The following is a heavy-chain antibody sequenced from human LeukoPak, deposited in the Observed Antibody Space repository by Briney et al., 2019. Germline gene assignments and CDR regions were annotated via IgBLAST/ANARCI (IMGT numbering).Heavy chain of an antibody. CDR3: ARVVTVVTSRYFDY. CDR1: GYTFTSYG. V-gene: IGHV1-18*01. CDR2: ISAYNGNT. D-gene: IGHD4-23*01. Sequence: ASVKVSCKASGYTFTSYGISWVRQAPGQGREWMGCISAYNGNTNYAQKLQGRVTMTTDTSTSTAYMELRSLRSDDTAVYYCARVVTVVTSRYFDYWGQGTLVTVSS. J-gene: IGHJ4*02.